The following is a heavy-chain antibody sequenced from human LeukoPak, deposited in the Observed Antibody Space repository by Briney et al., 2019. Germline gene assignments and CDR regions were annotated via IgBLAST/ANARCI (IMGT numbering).Heavy chain of an antibody. J-gene: IGHJ3*02. CDR3: AGTYYYDSSGYNPVGVAFDI. V-gene: IGHV4-39*07. CDR1: GVSISSSNSY. CDR2: IYYSGST. Sequence: SETLSLTCTVSGVSISSSNSYWGWIRQPPGKGLEWIGSIYYSGSTYYNPSLKSRVTISVDTSKNQFSLKLSSVTAADTAVYYCAGTYYYDSSGYNPVGVAFDIWGQGTMVTVSS. D-gene: IGHD3-22*01.